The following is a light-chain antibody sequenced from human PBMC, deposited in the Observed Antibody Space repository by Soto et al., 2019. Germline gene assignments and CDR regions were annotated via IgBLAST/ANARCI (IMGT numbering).Light chain of an antibody. J-gene: IGLJ1*01. Sequence: QSALTQPASVSGSPGQSITIXCSGTSSDVGSYXHVAWYQQFPGKTPKLIIYEVTYRPSGVSHRFSASKSGNTASLTISGLQAEDEADYYCISYTGSSTSYVFGTGTKVTVL. CDR1: SSDVGSYXH. CDR2: EVT. V-gene: IGLV2-14*01. CDR3: ISYTGSSTSYV.